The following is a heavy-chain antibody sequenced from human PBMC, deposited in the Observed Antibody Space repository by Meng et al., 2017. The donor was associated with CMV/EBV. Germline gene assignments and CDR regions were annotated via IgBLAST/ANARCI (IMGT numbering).Heavy chain of an antibody. CDR1: GGSISSYY. CDR3: ARVRVPAATYYYYGMDV. D-gene: IGHD2-2*01. Sequence: SETLSLTCTVSGGSISSYYWSWIRQPPGKGLEWIGYIYYSGSTNYNPSLKSRVTISVDTSQNQFSLKLSSVTAADTAVYYCARVRVPAATYYYYGMDVWGQGTTVTVSS. V-gene: IGHV4-59*01. CDR2: IYYSGST. J-gene: IGHJ6*02.